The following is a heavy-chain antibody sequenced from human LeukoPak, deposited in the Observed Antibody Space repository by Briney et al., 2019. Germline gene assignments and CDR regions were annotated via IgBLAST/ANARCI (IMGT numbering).Heavy chain of an antibody. CDR1: GFTFSSYG. Sequence: PGGSLGLSCAASGFTFSSYGMHWVRQAPGKGLEWVAFIRNDGSPKYYSDSVKGRFAISRDNSKNTLFLEISSLRPEDTAVYYCAKDVPAAYFDYWGQGTLVTVSS. CDR3: AKDVPAAYFDY. J-gene: IGHJ4*02. D-gene: IGHD2-21*01. V-gene: IGHV3-30*02. CDR2: IRNDGSPK.